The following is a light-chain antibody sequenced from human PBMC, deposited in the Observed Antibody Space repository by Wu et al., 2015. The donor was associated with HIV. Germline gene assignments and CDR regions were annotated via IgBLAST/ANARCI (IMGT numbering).Light chain of an antibody. CDR2: AAS. Sequence: DIQMTQSPSSLSASVGDRVTITCRASQTISSYVNWYEQKAGKAPKLLIYAASSLQSGVPSRFSGSGSGTDFTLTISSLQPEDFATYYCQQSYNTPWTFGQGTKVEIK. J-gene: IGKJ1*01. CDR3: QQSYNTPWT. CDR1: QTISSY. V-gene: IGKV1-39*01.